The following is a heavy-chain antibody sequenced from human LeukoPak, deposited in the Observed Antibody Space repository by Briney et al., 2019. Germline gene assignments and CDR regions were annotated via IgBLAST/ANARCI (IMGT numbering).Heavy chain of an antibody. CDR2: ISAYNGNT. CDR1: GYTFTSYG. Sequence: ASVKVSCKASGYTFTSYGISWARQAPGQGLEWMGWISAYNGNTNYAQKLQGRVNMTTDTSTSTAYMELRSLRSDDTAVYYCARADSSGTPNLSWGQGTLVTVSS. J-gene: IGHJ4*02. CDR3: ARADSSGTPNLS. V-gene: IGHV1-18*01. D-gene: IGHD3-22*01.